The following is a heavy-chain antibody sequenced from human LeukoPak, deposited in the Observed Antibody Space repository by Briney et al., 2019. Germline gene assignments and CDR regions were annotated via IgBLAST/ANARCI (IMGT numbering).Heavy chain of an antibody. V-gene: IGHV1-8*01. CDR1: GYTFTSYD. CDR3: ARGFSFLLRYFDWLLRPENYYYYYGMDV. Sequence: ASVTVSCTASGYTFTSYDIHWVRQATGQGLEWMGWMNPNSGNTGYAQKFQGRVTMTRNTSISTAYMELSSLRSEDTAVYYCARGFSFLLRYFDWLLRPENYYYYYGMDVWGQGTTVTVSS. CDR2: MNPNSGNT. J-gene: IGHJ6*02. D-gene: IGHD3-9*01.